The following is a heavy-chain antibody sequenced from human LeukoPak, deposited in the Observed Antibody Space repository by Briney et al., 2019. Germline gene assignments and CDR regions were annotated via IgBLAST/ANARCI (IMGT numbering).Heavy chain of an antibody. CDR1: GYTVTSYY. CDR3: ASVYKHGMDV. D-gene: IGHD5-24*01. J-gene: IGHJ6*02. V-gene: IGHV1-46*01. Sequence: GASVKVSCKASGYTVTSYYMHWVRQAPGQGLEWMAILNPSGGSSNYAQKFQGRATLTRATSTGTVYMELSSLRSEDTAVYYCASVYKHGMDVWGQGTTVIGSS. CDR2: LNPSGGSS.